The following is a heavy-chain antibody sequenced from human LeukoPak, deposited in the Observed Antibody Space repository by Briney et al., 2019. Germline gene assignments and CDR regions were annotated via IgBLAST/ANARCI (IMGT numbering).Heavy chain of an antibody. J-gene: IGHJ5*02. CDR2: IYYSGST. D-gene: IGHD3-22*01. CDR3: ARLVDYYDSSGYSVGWFDP. Sequence: PSETLSLTCTVSGGSISSYYWSWIRQPPGKGLEWIGYIYYSGSTNYNPSLKSRVTISVDTSKNQFSLKLSSVTAADTAVYYCARLVDYYDSSGYSVGWFDPWGQGTLVTVSS. CDR1: GGSISSYY. V-gene: IGHV4-59*08.